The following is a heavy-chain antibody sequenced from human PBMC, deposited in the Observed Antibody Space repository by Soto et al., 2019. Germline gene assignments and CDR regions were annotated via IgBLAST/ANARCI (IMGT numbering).Heavy chain of an antibody. CDR2: INHSGST. V-gene: IGHV4-34*01. Sequence: PSETLSLTCAVYGGSFSGYYWSWIRQPPGKGLEWIGEINHSGSTNYNPSLKSRVTISVDTSKNQFSLKLSSVTAADTAVYYCASARAGTFDPWGQGTLVTVSS. CDR1: GGSFSGYY. CDR3: ASARAGTFDP. D-gene: IGHD1-1*01. J-gene: IGHJ5*02.